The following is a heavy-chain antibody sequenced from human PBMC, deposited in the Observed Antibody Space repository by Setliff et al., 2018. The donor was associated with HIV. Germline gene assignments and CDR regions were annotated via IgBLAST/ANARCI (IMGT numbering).Heavy chain of an antibody. CDR1: GFTFSSYG. J-gene: IGHJ6*03. D-gene: IGHD1-26*01. CDR2: IWYDGSNK. CDR3: ARASYSGSYTGYYYYYMDV. V-gene: IGHV3-33*01. Sequence: HPGGSLRLSCAASGFTFSSYGMHWVRQAPGKGLEWVAVIWYDGSNKYYADSVKGRFTISRDNSNNTLYLQMNSLRAEDTAVYYCARASYSGSYTGYYYYYMDVWGKGTTVTVSS.